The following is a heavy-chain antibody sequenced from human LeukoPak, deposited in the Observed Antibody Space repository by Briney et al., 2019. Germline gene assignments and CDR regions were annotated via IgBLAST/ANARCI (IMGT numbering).Heavy chain of an antibody. Sequence: GGSLRLSCAASGFTFSSYGMHWVRQAPGKGLEWGAVISYDGSNKYYADSVKGRFTISRDNSKNTLYLQMNSLRAEDTAVYYCAKGVVPAAITLGDWFDPWGQGTLVTVSS. D-gene: IGHD2-2*01. J-gene: IGHJ5*02. V-gene: IGHV3-30*18. CDR2: ISYDGSNK. CDR3: AKGVVPAAITLGDWFDP. CDR1: GFTFSSYG.